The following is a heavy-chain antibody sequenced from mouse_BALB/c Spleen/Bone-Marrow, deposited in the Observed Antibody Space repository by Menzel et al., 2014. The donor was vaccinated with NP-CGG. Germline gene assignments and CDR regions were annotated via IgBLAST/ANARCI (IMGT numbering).Heavy chain of an antibody. V-gene: IGHV1S81*02. CDR1: GYTFTSYY. CDR3: TREGAY. CDR2: INHSNGYT. Sequence: QVQLQQSGAELVKPGASVKLSCKASGYTFTSYYMHWVKQRPGQGLEWIGEINHSNGYTNFNEKFKSKATLTVDKSSSTAYMQLSNLTSEDSAVCYCTREGAYWGQGTLVTVSA. J-gene: IGHJ3*01.